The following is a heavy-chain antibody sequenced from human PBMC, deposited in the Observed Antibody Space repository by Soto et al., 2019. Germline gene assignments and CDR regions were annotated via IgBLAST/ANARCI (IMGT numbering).Heavy chain of an antibody. J-gene: IGHJ4*02. CDR3: AKDRPGIFGVVIIGGDY. CDR2: IYPGDSDT. V-gene: IGHV5-51*01. Sequence: GESLKISCQASGYSFISSWIGWVRQRPGKGLEWMGIIYPGDSDTRYSPSFQGQVTISADKSTSTAYLQMNSLRAEDTAVYYCAKDRPGIFGVVIIGGDYWGQGTLVTVSS. D-gene: IGHD3-3*01. CDR1: GYSFISSW.